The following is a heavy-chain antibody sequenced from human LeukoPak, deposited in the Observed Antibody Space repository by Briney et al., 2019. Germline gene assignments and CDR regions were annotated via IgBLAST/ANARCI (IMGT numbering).Heavy chain of an antibody. J-gene: IGHJ4*02. V-gene: IGHV1-69*13. CDR2: IIPIFGTA. Sequence: GASVKVSCKASGYTFTGYYMHWVRQAPGQGLEWMGGIIPIFGTANYAQKFQGRVTITADESTSTAYMELSSLRSEDTAVYYCARLANQLLYGHFDYWGQGTLVTVSS. D-gene: IGHD2-2*01. CDR1: GYTFTGYY. CDR3: ARLANQLLYGHFDY.